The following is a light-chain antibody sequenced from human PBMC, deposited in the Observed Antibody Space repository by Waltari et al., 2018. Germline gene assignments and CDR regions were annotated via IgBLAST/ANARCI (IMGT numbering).Light chain of an antibody. CDR3: SSYTTSSTVV. V-gene: IGLV2-14*03. CDR2: DVT. J-gene: IGLJ2*01. Sequence: QSALTQPASVSGSPGQSITFSCTGTSSDLGTYDYVSWYQQHPGKAPKLMIYDVTKLPSGVSDRFSASKSGNTASLTISGLQAEDEADYYCSSYTTSSTVVFGGGTKVTVL. CDR1: SSDLGTYDY.